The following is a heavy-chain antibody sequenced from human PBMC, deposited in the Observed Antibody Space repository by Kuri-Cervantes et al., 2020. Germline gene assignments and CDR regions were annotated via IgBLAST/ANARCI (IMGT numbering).Heavy chain of an antibody. D-gene: IGHD6-13*01. J-gene: IGHJ5*02. Sequence: SVKVSCKASGGTFSSYAISWVRQAPGQGLEWMGGIIPIFGTANYAQKFQGRVTITADKSTSTAYMILRSLRSDDTAVYYCARTLGGSSWMNWFDPWGQGTPVPSPQ. V-gene: IGHV1-69*06. CDR1: GGTFSSYA. CDR2: IIPIFGTA. CDR3: ARTLGGSSWMNWFDP.